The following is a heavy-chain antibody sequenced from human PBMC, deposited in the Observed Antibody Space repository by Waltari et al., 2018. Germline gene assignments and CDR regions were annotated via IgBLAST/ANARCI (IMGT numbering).Heavy chain of an antibody. CDR3: ARDRARGIYLDT. J-gene: IGHJ4*02. Sequence: QLQLQESGPGLVKPSGTLSLSCAVSGDSMSGTGWWRWGRQSPRRGLEWMGQALRRGGTNYNPSFARRVTVTVDTSKTRLSLKVTSVAAADTAVYYCARDRARGIYLDTWSPGTLVTGSP. V-gene: IGHV4-4*02. CDR2: ALRRGGT. CDR1: GDSMSGTGW. D-gene: IGHD1-26*01.